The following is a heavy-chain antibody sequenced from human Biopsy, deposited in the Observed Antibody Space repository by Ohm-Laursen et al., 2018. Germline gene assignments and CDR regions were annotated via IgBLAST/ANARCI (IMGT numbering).Heavy chain of an antibody. CDR1: GFKFDEFA. D-gene: IGHD4-17*01. CDR2: INWNSDRV. V-gene: IGHV3-9*01. CDR3: TCRYGDSPL. J-gene: IGHJ3*01. Sequence: RSLRLSCAASGFKFDEFAMHWVRQTPGKGLEWVSAINWNSDRVDYADSVKGRFTISRDNAENSLYLEMNSLRPEDTAIYYCTCRYGDSPLWGQGTMVTVSS.